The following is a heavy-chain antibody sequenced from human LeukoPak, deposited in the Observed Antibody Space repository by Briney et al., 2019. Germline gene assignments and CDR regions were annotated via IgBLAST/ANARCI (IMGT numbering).Heavy chain of an antibody. CDR3: ARVMRDFWSGYYGSNWFDP. J-gene: IGHJ5*02. V-gene: IGHV4-39*07. CDR2: IGYSGTT. D-gene: IGHD3-3*01. CDR1: GGSISSSSYY. Sequence: DPSETLSLTCTVSGGSISSSSYYWGWIRQPPGKGLEWIGSIGYSGTTYYNPSLNSRVTISVDTSKNQFSLKLSSVTAADTAVYYCARVMRDFWSGYYGSNWFDPWGQGTLVTVSS.